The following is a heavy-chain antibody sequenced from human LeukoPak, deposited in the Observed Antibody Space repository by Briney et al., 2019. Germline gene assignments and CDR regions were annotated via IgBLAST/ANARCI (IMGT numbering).Heavy chain of an antibody. CDR3: ARVAYCGGDCYLFDY. Sequence: SETLSLTCTVSGDSISSYYWSWIPQPPGKGLEWVGYIYYSGSTNYNPSLKSRVTISVDTSKNQFSLKLSSVTAADTAVYYCARVAYCGGDCYLFDYWGQGTLVTVSS. CDR2: IYYSGST. J-gene: IGHJ4*02. D-gene: IGHD2-21*02. V-gene: IGHV4-59*01. CDR1: GDSISSYY.